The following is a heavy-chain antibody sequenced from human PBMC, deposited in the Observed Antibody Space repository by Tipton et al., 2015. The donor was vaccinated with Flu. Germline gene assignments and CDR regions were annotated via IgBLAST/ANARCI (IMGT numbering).Heavy chain of an antibody. V-gene: IGHV4-39*07. CDR3: ARARGNWNVWPFGWFDP. CDR2: IYYSGST. CDR1: GGSISSSIYY. D-gene: IGHD1-1*01. Sequence: TLSLTCTVSGGSISSSIYYWGWNRQPPGKGLEWIGSIYYSGSTYYNPSLKRRVTISVDTSKNQFSLKLSSVTAADTAVYYCARARGNWNVWPFGWFDPWGQGTLVTVSS. J-gene: IGHJ5*02.